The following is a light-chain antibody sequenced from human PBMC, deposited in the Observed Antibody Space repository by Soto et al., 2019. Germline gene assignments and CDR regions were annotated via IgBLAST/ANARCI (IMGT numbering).Light chain of an antibody. CDR2: GAS. J-gene: IGKJ4*01. Sequence: GDRVNITCRASQSISNYLNWYQQKPGRAPSLLIHGASSLQGGVPSRFSGSGSGTDFTLTISSLKPEDFATYYCQQTYGAPLTFGGGTKVEI. CDR3: QQTYGAPLT. CDR1: QSISNY. V-gene: IGKV1-39*01.